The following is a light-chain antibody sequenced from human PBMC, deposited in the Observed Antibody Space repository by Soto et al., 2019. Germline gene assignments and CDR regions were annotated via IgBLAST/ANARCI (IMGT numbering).Light chain of an antibody. CDR1: QSVLYSSNNRNF. Sequence: DSVLTHSPVSLDVSQDERATINCKSSQSVLYSSNNRNFLAWYQQRPGQPPRLLIYWASTRESGVPDRFSGSGSGTDFTLTISSLQAEDVVVYYCQQYYSSPLTFGGGTKVDIK. V-gene: IGKV4-1*01. CDR2: WAS. CDR3: QQYYSSPLT. J-gene: IGKJ4*01.